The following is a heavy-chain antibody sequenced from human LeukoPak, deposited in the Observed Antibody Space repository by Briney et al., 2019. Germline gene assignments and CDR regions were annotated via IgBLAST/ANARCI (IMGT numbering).Heavy chain of an antibody. CDR1: GGSFSGYY. V-gene: IGHV4-34*01. J-gene: IGHJ5*02. Sequence: TSETLSLTCAVYGGSFSGYYWSWIRQPPGKGLEWIGEINHSGSTNYNPSLKSRVTISVDTSKNQFSLKLTSVTAADTAVYYCATGPGSYNWFDPWGQGTLVTVSS. CDR2: INHSGST. D-gene: IGHD3-10*01. CDR3: ATGPGSYNWFDP.